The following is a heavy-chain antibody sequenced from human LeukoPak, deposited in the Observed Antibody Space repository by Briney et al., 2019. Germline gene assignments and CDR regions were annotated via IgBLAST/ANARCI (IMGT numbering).Heavy chain of an antibody. V-gene: IGHV4-39*07. CDR2: IYYSGST. J-gene: IGHJ4*02. CDR3: ASSDSSGYYVDY. CDR1: GGSISSNSYY. D-gene: IGHD3-22*01. Sequence: SETLSLTCTVSGGSISSNSYYWGWIRQPPGKGLEWIGSIYYSGSTYYNPSLKSRVTISVDTSKNQFSLKLTSVTAADTAVFYCASSDSSGYYVDYWGQGTLVTVSS.